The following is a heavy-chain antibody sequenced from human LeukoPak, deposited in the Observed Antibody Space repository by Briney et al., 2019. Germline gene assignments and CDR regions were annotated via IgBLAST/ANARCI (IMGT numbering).Heavy chain of an antibody. CDR3: AREGTAPYYDVLTGYSPLWEY. D-gene: IGHD3-9*01. CDR2: ISSSSSYI. V-gene: IGHV3-21*04. Sequence: GGSLRLSCAASGFTFSSYSMNWVRQAPGKGLEWVSSISSSSSYIYYADSVKGRFTISRDNAKNSLYLQMNSLRAEDTAVYYCAREGTAPYYDVLTGYSPLWEYWGQGTLVTVSS. CDR1: GFTFSSYS. J-gene: IGHJ4*02.